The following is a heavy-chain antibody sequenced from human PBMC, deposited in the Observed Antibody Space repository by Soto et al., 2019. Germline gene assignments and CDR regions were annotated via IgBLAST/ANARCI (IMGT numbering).Heavy chain of an antibody. V-gene: IGHV4-30-2*01. CDR1: GXSISSGGYS. CDR2: IYHSGST. D-gene: IGHD5-12*01. Sequence: LSLTFAVSGXSISSGGYSWSWIRQPRGKGLEWIGYIYHSGSTYYNPSLKSRVTISVDRSRNQFSLKLSSVTAADTAVYYCARGGDGYNSDYFDYWGQGTLVTVSS. CDR3: ARGGDGYNSDYFDY. J-gene: IGHJ4*02.